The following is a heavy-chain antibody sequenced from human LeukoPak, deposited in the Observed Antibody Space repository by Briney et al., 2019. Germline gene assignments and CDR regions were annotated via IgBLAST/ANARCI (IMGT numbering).Heavy chain of an antibody. J-gene: IGHJ4*02. D-gene: IGHD3-22*01. CDR3: AREYYYDSSGYYPYYFDY. V-gene: IGHV4-39*07. CDR2: IYHSGST. CDR1: GGSISSSSYY. Sequence: SETLSLTCTVSGGSISSSSYYWGWIRQPPGKGLEWIGSIYHSGSTYYNPSLTSRVTISVDTSTNQFSLKLSSVTAADTAVYYCAREYYYDSSGYYPYYFDYWGQGTLVTVSS.